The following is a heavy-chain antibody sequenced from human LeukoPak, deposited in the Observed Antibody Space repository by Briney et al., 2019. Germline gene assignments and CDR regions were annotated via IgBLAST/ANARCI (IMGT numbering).Heavy chain of an antibody. D-gene: IGHD3-10*01. CDR2: IWYDGSNK. V-gene: IGHV3-33*01. CDR1: GFTFSSYG. Sequence: GGPLRLSCAASGFTFSSYGMHWVRQAPGKGLEWVAVIWYDGSNKYYADSVKGRFTISRDNSKNTLYLQMNSLRAEDTAVYYCARDRGTMVRGALYYFDYWGQGTLVTVSS. CDR3: ARDRGTMVRGALYYFDY. J-gene: IGHJ4*02.